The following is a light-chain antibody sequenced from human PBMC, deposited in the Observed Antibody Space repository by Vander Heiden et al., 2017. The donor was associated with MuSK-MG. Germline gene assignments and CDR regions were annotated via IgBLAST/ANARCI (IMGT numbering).Light chain of an antibody. CDR1: SANIGSNT. Sequence: QPLLPQPPSASAPPRQRVTISSSGSSANIGSNTVNWYQQLPGKAPKRSIERNNQRPSGVPDRFAGSKSGTSAYLAISGLQSEDEADDDGAEWADRMNGPVFGGGTKITVL. CDR3: AEWADRMNGPV. V-gene: IGLV1-44*01. CDR2: RNN. J-gene: IGLJ1*01.